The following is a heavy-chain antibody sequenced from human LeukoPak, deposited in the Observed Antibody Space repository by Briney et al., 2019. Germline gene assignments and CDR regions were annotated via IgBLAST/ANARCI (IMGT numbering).Heavy chain of an antibody. Sequence: GGSLRLSCTAPGFTFSSYAIHWIRQAPGKGLEWVALVWHDGSNKYYADSLKGRFTISRDNSKNTLYLQMNSLRAEDTAVYYCARDRGGGSYFDYWGQGTLVTVSS. D-gene: IGHD2-15*01. CDR1: GFTFSSYA. V-gene: IGHV3-30*02. CDR2: VWHDGSNK. J-gene: IGHJ4*02. CDR3: ARDRGGGSYFDY.